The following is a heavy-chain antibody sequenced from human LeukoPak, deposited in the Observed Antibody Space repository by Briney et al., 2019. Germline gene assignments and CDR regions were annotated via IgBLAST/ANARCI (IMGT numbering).Heavy chain of an antibody. V-gene: IGHV1-24*01. CDR1: GYTLTELS. CDR3: ATNYYGSGSYSSFDY. CDR2: FDPEDGET. D-gene: IGHD3-10*01. J-gene: IGHJ4*02. Sequence: GASVKVSCKVSGYTLTELSMHWVRQAPGKGLEWMGGFDPEDGETIYAQKFQGRVTMTEDTSTDTAYMELSSLRSEGTAVYYCATNYYGSGSYSSFDYWGQGTLVTVSS.